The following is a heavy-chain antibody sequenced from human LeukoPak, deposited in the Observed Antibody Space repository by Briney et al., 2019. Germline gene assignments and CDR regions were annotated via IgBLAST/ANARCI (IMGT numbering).Heavy chain of an antibody. Sequence: GGSLRLSCAGTGFTLSSYAVNWVRQAPGKGLEWVSVISGSGGSTHYADSVKGRFTVSRDNSKDMVYLQMNSLRAEDTAVYYCAKDATSSWHQNWFDPWGQGTLVTVSS. CDR1: GFTLSSYA. CDR3: AKDATSSWHQNWFDP. J-gene: IGHJ5*02. CDR2: ISGSGGST. V-gene: IGHV3-23*01. D-gene: IGHD6-13*01.